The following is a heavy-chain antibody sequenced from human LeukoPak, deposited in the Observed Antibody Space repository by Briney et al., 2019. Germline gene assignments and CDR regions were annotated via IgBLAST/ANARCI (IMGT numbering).Heavy chain of an antibody. D-gene: IGHD5-12*01. CDR3: AKDRVAHFFYWYFDL. Sequence: PGGSLRLSCAASGFIFSSYAMSWVRQAPGKGLEWVSGISGSGGSTLYADSVKGRFTISRDNSKKTVYLQMNSLRAEDTAVYYCAKDRVAHFFYWYFDLWGRGTLVTVSS. CDR1: GFIFSSYA. J-gene: IGHJ2*01. V-gene: IGHV3-23*01. CDR2: ISGSGGST.